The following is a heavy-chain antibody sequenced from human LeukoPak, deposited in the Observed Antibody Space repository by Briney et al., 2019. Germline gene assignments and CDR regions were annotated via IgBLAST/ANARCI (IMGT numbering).Heavy chain of an antibody. J-gene: IGHJ4*02. CDR2: ISSSSSYI. CDR1: GFTFSSYS. V-gene: IGHV3-21*01. Sequence: NPGGSLRLSCAASGFTFSSYSMNWVRQAPGKGLEWVSSISSSSSYIYYADSVKGRFTISRDNAKNSLYLQMNSLRAEDTAVYYCARDPPGIAAAGVDYWGQGILVTVSS. CDR3: ARDPPGIAAAGVDY. D-gene: IGHD6-13*01.